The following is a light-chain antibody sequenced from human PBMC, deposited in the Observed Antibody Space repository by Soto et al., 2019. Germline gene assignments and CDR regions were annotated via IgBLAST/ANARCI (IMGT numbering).Light chain of an antibody. Sequence: DIVLTQSPDSLAVSLGERATINCKSSQSVLYSPNNKNYLAWYQQKPGQPPKLLVYWASTRESGVPDRFSGSGSGKAFTLTISSLQAEDAAVYYCHQYHSATQTFGQGTKVEIK. CDR1: QSVLYSPNNKNY. J-gene: IGKJ1*01. CDR3: HQYHSATQT. V-gene: IGKV4-1*01. CDR2: WAS.